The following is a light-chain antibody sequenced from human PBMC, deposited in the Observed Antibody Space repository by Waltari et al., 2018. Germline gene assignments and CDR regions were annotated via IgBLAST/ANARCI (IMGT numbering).Light chain of an antibody. CDR3: SSHTSSNTLV. CDR1: SSDVGRYNF. J-gene: IGLJ2*01. Sequence: QSALTQPASVSGSPGQSITISCTGTSSDVGRYNFVSWYQQHPGKAPKLILYDVFNRPSGVSNRFSGSKSDNTASLTISGLQPEDETDYYCSSHTSSNTLVFGGGTRVTVL. V-gene: IGLV2-14*01. CDR2: DVF.